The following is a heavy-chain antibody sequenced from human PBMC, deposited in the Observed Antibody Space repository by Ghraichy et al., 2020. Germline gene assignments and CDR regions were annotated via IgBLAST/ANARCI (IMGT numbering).Heavy chain of an antibody. CDR1: GYTFTSYD. V-gene: IGHV1-8*01. CDR2: MHPNSGYT. CDR3: TRNIALTGDFDY. Sequence: ASVKVSCKASGYTFTSYDINWVRQATGQGLEWMGWMHPNSGYTGYAQRFQGRITMTRDTSINTAYMELSSLTSEDTAVYYCTRNIALTGDFDYWGQGSLVTVSS. J-gene: IGHJ4*02. D-gene: IGHD7-27*01.